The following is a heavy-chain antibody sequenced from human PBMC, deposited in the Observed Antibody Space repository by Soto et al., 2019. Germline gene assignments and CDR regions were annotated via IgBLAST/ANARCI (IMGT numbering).Heavy chain of an antibody. CDR2: LYDVDGS. J-gene: IGHJ3*01. CDR3: ATWHEREHAFDV. D-gene: IGHD1-1*01. V-gene: IGHV3-53*01. CDR1: GLTISGKKY. Sequence: ESGGGLIQPGESLRLSCAAFGLTISGKKYVAWVRQAPGKGLEWVSALYDVDGSFYADSVTGRFTTSSDSSKTTVYLQMNDLRPDDTAVYYCATWHEREHAFDVWGHWTTVTISS.